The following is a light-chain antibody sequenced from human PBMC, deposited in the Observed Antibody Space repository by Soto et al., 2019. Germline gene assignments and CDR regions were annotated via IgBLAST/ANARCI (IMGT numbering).Light chain of an antibody. Sequence: DIQMTQSPSTLSASVGDRVTITCRASQSISSWLAWYQQKPGKAAKLLIYDASSLESGVPSKFSGSGSGTEFSLTISSLQPDDFATYYCQQYNSYSPSYTFGQGTKLEI. CDR2: DAS. J-gene: IGKJ2*01. CDR1: QSISSW. CDR3: QQYNSYSPSYT. V-gene: IGKV1-5*01.